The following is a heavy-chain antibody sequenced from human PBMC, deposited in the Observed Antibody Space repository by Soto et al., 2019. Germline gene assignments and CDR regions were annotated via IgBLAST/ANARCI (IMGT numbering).Heavy chain of an antibody. J-gene: IGHJ4*02. CDR1: GFTFSNYW. Sequence: PGGSLRLSCAASGFTFSNYWMHWVRQAPGKGLVWVSRINSDGSSTSYADSVKGRFTISRDNAKNTLYLQMNSLRAEDTAVYYCARDVAAYGIDYWGQGTLVTVSS. CDR2: INSDGSST. CDR3: ARDVAAYGIDY. V-gene: IGHV3-74*01. D-gene: IGHD4-17*01.